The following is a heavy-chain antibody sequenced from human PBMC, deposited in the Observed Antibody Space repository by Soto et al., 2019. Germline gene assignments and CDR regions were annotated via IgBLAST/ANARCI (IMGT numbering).Heavy chain of an antibody. D-gene: IGHD3-10*01. CDR1: GGTFSSYA. Sequence: AASVKVSCKASGGTFSSYAISWVRQAPGQGLEWMGGIIPIFGTANYAQKFQGRVTITADESTSTAYMELSSLRSEDTAVYYCARGSKSIYGMDVWGQGTTVTVSS. J-gene: IGHJ6*02. V-gene: IGHV1-69*13. CDR2: IIPIFGTA. CDR3: ARGSKSIYGMDV.